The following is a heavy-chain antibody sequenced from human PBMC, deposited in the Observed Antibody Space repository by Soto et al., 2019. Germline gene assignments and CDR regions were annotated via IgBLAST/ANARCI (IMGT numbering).Heavy chain of an antibody. J-gene: IGHJ4*02. CDR1: GGSISSYS. CDR2: IYYSGST. CDR3: ARDLDYGGPIDY. V-gene: IGHV4-59*01. D-gene: IGHD4-17*01. Sequence: QVQLQESGPGLVKPSETLSLTCTVSGGSISSYSWSWIRQPPGKGLEWIVYIYYSGSTNYNPSLKSRDTISVDTSKNQFSLKLSSVTAADTAVYYCARDLDYGGPIDYWGQGTLVTVSS.